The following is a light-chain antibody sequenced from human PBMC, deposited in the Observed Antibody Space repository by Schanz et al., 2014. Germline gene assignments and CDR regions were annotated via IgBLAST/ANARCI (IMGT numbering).Light chain of an antibody. CDR3: QQYHDWPPAWT. J-gene: IGKJ1*01. V-gene: IGKV3-15*01. CDR2: AAS. Sequence: EIVMTQSPATLSVSPGEGATLSCRASQSVADRLAWYHQKPGQAPRLLIYAASTRATGVPARFSGSGSETEFTLTISSLQSEDFAVYYCQQYHDWPPAWTFGQGTKVEIK. CDR1: QSVADR.